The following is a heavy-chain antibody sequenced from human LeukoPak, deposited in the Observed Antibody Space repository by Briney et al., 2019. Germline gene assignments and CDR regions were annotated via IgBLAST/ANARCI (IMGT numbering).Heavy chain of an antibody. J-gene: IGHJ4*02. CDR2: IYTSGST. CDR3: ARRGVRGVIITRLFDY. CDR1: GGSISSGSYY. Sequence: PSETLSLTCTVSGGSISSGSYYWSWIRQPAGKGLEWIGRIYTSGSTNYNPSLKSRVTISVDTSKNQFSLKLSSVTAADTAVYYCARRGVRGVIITRLFDYWGQGTLVTVSS. D-gene: IGHD3-10*01. V-gene: IGHV4-61*02.